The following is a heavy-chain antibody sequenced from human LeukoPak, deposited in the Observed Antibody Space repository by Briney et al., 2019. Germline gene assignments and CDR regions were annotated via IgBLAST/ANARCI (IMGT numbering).Heavy chain of an antibody. Sequence: GASVKVSCKASGGTFSSYAISWVRQAPGQGLEWMGGIIPMFGTANYAQKFQGRVTITADESTSTAYMELSSLRSEDTAVYYCARGRSPELRFLEGQDAFDIWGQGTTVTVS. CDR1: GGTFSSYA. V-gene: IGHV1-69*13. J-gene: IGHJ3*02. CDR3: ARGRSPELRFLEGQDAFDI. CDR2: IIPMFGTA. D-gene: IGHD3-3*01.